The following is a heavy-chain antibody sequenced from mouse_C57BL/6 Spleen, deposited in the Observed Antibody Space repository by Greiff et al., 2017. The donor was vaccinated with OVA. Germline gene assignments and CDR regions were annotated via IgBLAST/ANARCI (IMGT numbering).Heavy chain of an antibody. CDR2: IDPSDSYT. CDR1: GYTFTSYW. CDR3: AREEGPVYAMDY. J-gene: IGHJ4*01. Sequence: VQLQQPGAELVKPGASVKLSCKASGYTFTSYWMQWVKQRPGQGLEWIGEIDPSDSYTNYNQKFKGKATLTVDTSSSTAYMQLSSLTSKDSAVYYCAREEGPVYAMDYWGQGTSVTVSS. V-gene: IGHV1-50*01. D-gene: IGHD3-3*01.